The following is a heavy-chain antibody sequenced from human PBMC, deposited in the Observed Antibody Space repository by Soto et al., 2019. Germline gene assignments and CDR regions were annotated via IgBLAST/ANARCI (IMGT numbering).Heavy chain of an antibody. CDR3: ARGSGDNRPPVMPYYFYGMDV. V-gene: IGHV3-64*01. CDR2: ITSDGGGT. D-gene: IGHD3-16*01. Sequence: GGSLRLSCVASGFTFRTYAMYWVRQAPGKGLEYVSAITSDGGGTYYASSVKGRFTISRDNSKSTLYLQMGSLRAEDMAVYYCARGSGDNRPPVMPYYFYGMDVWGQGTTV. CDR1: GFTFRTYA. J-gene: IGHJ6*02.